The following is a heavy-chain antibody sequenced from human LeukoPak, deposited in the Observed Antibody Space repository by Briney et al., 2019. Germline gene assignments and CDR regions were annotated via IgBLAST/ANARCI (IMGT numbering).Heavy chain of an antibody. CDR2: ISWNSGSL. CDR1: GFTFDDYA. J-gene: IGHJ4*02. D-gene: IGHD5-12*01. Sequence: PGGSLRLSCAASGFTFDDYAMHWVRQAPGKGLEWVSGISWNSGSLGYADSVKGRFTISRDNAKNSLYLQMNSLRAEDTAVYYCANSEPVPATPLGYWGQGTLVTVSS. CDR3: ANSEPVPATPLGY. V-gene: IGHV3-9*01.